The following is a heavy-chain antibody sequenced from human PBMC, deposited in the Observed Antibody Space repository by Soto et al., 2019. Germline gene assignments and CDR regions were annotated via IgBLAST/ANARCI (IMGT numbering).Heavy chain of an antibody. CDR2: IFYGGGTGVT. CDR1: VDPFSTSNYY. J-gene: IGHJ4*02. CDR3: ARRGGGDSLFDS. V-gene: IGHV4-39*01. D-gene: IGHD4-17*01. Sequence: TLSLTFPVSVDPFSTSNYYWGWIRQPPGKGLEWIGNIFYGGGTGVTYYNPSLKSRVIISVDTSKNQFSLKLRSITAADTAFYFCARRGGGDSLFDSWGQGKLVTVSS.